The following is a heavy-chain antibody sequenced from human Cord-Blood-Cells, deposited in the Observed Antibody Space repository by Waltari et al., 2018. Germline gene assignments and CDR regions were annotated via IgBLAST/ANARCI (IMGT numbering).Heavy chain of an antibody. J-gene: IGHJ6*02. CDR1: GYTFTGYY. V-gene: IGHV1-2*02. Sequence: QVQLVQSGAEVKKPGASVKVSCKASGYTFTGYYMHWVRQAPGQGLEWMGRINPNSGGTKYAQKFQGRVTMTRDTSISTAYMELSRLRSDDTAVYYCARDFQYYGGNYYYGMDVWGQGTTVTVSS. D-gene: IGHD4-17*01. CDR3: ARDFQYYGGNYYYGMDV. CDR2: INPNSGGT.